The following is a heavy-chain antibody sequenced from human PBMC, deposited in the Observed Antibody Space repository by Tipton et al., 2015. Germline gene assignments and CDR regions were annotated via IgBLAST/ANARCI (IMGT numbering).Heavy chain of an antibody. CDR2: ITGRYDST. CDR3: AREGYDFRSGYHIAGVGMDV. V-gene: IGHV3-23*01. Sequence: SLRLSCATSGFTISNYAMSWVRQAPGKGLEWVSTITGRYDSTYYADSIKGRFTISRDISKSTMFLHMDSLRAEDTAVYYCAREGYDFRSGYHIAGVGMDVWGQGTTVTVSS. CDR1: GFTISNYA. D-gene: IGHD3-3*01. J-gene: IGHJ6*02.